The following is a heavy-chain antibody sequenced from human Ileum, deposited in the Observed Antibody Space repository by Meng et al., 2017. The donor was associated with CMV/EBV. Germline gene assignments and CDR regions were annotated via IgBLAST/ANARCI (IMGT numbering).Heavy chain of an antibody. CDR1: GFTFTDYF. CDR2: MSSSGITI. J-gene: IGHJ4*02. D-gene: IGHD3-16*01. V-gene: IGHV3-11*04. CDR3: VRDRHAYNYVWGSHDY. Sequence: GESLKISCAASGFTFTDYFMSWLRQAPGKGLEWLSYMSSSGITIYYADSVKGRFTISRDYAKNSLYLPMNSLTAEDTAVYYCVRDRHAYNYVWGSHDYWGQGTQVTVSS.